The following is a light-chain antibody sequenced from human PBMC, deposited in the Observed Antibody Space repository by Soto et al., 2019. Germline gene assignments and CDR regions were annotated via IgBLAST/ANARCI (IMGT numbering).Light chain of an antibody. V-gene: IGKV3-11*01. CDR2: DAS. CDR1: QSVSSY. J-gene: IGKJ2*01. CDR3: QQSSSCPRT. Sequence: EIVLTQSPATLSLSPGERATLSCRASQSVSSYLAWYQQKPGQAPRLLIYDASNRATGIPARFSGSWSGTDFTLTISILDPEVFAVYCCQQSSSCPRTFGQGTKVEIK.